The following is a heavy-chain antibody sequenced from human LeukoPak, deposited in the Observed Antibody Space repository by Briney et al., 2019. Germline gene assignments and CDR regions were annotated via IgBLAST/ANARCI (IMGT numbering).Heavy chain of an antibody. D-gene: IGHD1-26*01. CDR2: ISSSGSTI. V-gene: IGHV3-11*01. CDR1: GFTFSDYY. J-gene: IGHJ4*02. Sequence: PGGSLRLSCAASGFTFSDYYMSWIRQAPGKGLEWVSYISSSGSTIYYADSVKGRFTISRDNAKNSLYLQMNSLRAEDTAVYYCARSFTKLVGATRGTFDYWGQGTLVTVSS. CDR3: ARSFTKLVGATRGTFDY.